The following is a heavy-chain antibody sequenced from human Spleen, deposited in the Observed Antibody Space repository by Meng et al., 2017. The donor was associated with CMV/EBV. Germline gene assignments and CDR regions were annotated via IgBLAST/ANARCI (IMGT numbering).Heavy chain of an antibody. CDR2: INPNSGGT. J-gene: IGHJ4*02. CDR3: ARVTGGSYRVDY. CDR1: GYTFTGYY. Sequence: ASVKVPCKASGYTFTGYYMHWVRQAPGQGLEWMGWINPNSGGTNYAQKFQGRVTMTRDTSISTAYMELSRLRSDDTAVYYCARVTGGSYRVDYWGQGTLVIVSS. D-gene: IGHD1-26*01. V-gene: IGHV1-2*02.